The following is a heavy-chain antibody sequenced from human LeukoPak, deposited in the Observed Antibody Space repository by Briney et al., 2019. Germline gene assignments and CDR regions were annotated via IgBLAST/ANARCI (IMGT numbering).Heavy chain of an antibody. CDR2: ISSSGSTI. D-gene: IGHD3-10*01. J-gene: IGHJ3*02. Sequence: GGSLRLSCAASAFTFSSYEMNWVRQAPGKGLEWVSYISSSGSTIYYADSVKGRFTISRDNAKNSLYLQMNSLRAEDTAVYYCARALLVRGVSDAFYIWVQGTMVTVSS. CDR3: ARALLVRGVSDAFYI. CDR1: AFTFSSYE. V-gene: IGHV3-48*03.